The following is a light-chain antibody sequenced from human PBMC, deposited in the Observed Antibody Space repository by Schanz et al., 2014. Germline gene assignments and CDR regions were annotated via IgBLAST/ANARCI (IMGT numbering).Light chain of an antibody. CDR3: CSYSHTRTFVL. Sequence: QSALTQPASVSGSPGQSITISCTGTSSDVGGYNYVSWYQQHPGKAPKLMIFDVNQRPSGVPDRFSGSKSGNTASLTISGLQAEDEATYYCCSYSHTRTFVLFGGGTKLTVL. V-gene: IGLV2-14*03. CDR1: SSDVGGYNY. J-gene: IGLJ2*01. CDR2: DVN.